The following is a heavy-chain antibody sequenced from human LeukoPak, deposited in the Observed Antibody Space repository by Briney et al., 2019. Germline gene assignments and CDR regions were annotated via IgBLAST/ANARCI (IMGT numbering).Heavy chain of an antibody. D-gene: IGHD3-10*01. CDR1: GYTFTSYA. J-gene: IGHJ4*02. CDR2: INAGNGNT. CDR3: ATSGSGIYYFDY. V-gene: IGHV1-3*01. Sequence: EASVKVSCKASGYTFTSYAMHWVRQAPGQRLEWMGWINAGNGNTKYSQKFQGRGTITRDTSASTAYMELSSLRSEDTAVYYCATSGSGIYYFDYWGQGTLVTVSS.